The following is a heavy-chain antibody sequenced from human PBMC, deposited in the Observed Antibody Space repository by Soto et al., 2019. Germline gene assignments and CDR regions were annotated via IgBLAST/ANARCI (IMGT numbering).Heavy chain of an antibody. D-gene: IGHD1-26*01. V-gene: IGHV3-66*01. J-gene: IGHJ6*02. CDR1: GFTVSSNY. CDR2: IYSAGNT. CDR3: ARDFVVGGPTINYYYGMDV. Sequence: GGSLRLCCAACGFTVSSNYMSWVRQAPGKGLEWISIIYSAGNTYYADSVKGRFTISRDNSKNTLYLQMNSLGAEDTAVYYCARDFVVGGPTINYYYGMDVWGQGTTVTVSS.